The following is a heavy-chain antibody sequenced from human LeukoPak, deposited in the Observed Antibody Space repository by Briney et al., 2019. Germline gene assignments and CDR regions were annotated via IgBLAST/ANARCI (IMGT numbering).Heavy chain of an antibody. Sequence: PGGSLRLSCAASGFTFSSYSMNWVRQAPGKGLEWVSSISSSSSYIYYAVSVKGRFTISRDNAKNSLYLQMNSLRAEDTAVYYCAWLSSSWYWDAFDIWGQGAMVTVSS. D-gene: IGHD6-13*01. CDR1: GFTFSSYS. CDR2: ISSSSSYI. J-gene: IGHJ3*02. CDR3: AWLSSSWYWDAFDI. V-gene: IGHV3-21*01.